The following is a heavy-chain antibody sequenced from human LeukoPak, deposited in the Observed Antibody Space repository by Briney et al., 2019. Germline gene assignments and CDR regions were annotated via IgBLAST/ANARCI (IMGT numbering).Heavy chain of an antibody. CDR3: AKVGGISWSNDAFDF. D-gene: IGHD3-16*01. CDR1: GCSLSNYG. J-gene: IGHJ3*01. CDR2: IHGKNGNT. Sequence: ASVTVSCKASGCSLSNYGLSWVRQAPGQGLEWMGWIHGKNGNTNYVQKLQGRVTMTTDTSTNTAYMEPRSLRSDDTAVYYCAKVGGISWSNDAFDFWGQGTMVTVSS. V-gene: IGHV1-18*01.